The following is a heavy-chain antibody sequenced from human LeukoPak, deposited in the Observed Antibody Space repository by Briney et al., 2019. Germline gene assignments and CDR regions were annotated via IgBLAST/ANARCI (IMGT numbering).Heavy chain of an antibody. CDR1: GYIFKSYG. Sequence: GASVRVSCKASGYIFKSYGVNWVRQAPGQGLEWVGWISGFNGQTGYGQRFQGRVTMTRDTSTSTAYMELRSLRSEDTAVYYCARSGILVTGVRMDVWGKGTTVIVSS. CDR2: ISGFNGQT. CDR3: ARSGILVTGVRMDV. J-gene: IGHJ6*04. D-gene: IGHD2-8*02. V-gene: IGHV1-18*01.